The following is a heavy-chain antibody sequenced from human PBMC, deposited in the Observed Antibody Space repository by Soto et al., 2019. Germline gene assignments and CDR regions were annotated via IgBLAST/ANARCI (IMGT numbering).Heavy chain of an antibody. CDR3: AGSFGVAAAGPFDY. Sequence: QVQLQESGPGLVKPSQTLSLTCTVSGGSISSGGYYWSWIRQHPGKGLEWIGYIYYSGSTYYNPFLKSRVTISGDTSRNQLSLKLSSVTAAATAVYYCAGSFGVAAAGPFDYWGQGTLVTVSS. J-gene: IGHJ4*02. CDR1: GGSISSGGYY. D-gene: IGHD6-13*01. V-gene: IGHV4-31*03. CDR2: IYYSGST.